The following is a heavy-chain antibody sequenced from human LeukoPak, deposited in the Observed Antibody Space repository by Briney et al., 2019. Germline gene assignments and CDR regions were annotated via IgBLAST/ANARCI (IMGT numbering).Heavy chain of an antibody. CDR1: GYSFTSYW. V-gene: IGHV5-51*01. D-gene: IGHD5-18*01. J-gene: IGHJ5*02. Sequence: GESLKISCKGSGYSFTSYWIGWVRQMPGKGLEWMGIIYPGDSDTRYSPSFQGQVTISADKSISTAYLQWSSLKASDTAMYYCARQDFRSGYSYGPGWFDPWGQGTLVTVSS. CDR2: IYPGDSDT. CDR3: ARQDFRSGYSYGPGWFDP.